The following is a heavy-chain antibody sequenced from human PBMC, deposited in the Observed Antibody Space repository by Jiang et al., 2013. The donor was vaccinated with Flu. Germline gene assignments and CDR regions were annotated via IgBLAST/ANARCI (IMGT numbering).Heavy chain of an antibody. Sequence: TLSLTCSVSGASIANSGYYWGWIRLPPGKGLEWVGFIYHSGSTYYNPSLNGRLSISVDTSNNQFSLKVYSVTAADTALYYCARGSVLVTATPDFWGQGTLVTVSS. CDR3: ARGSVLVTATPDF. CDR1: GASIANSGYY. J-gene: IGHJ4*02. V-gene: IGHV4-31*03. CDR2: IYHSGST. D-gene: IGHD2-21*02.